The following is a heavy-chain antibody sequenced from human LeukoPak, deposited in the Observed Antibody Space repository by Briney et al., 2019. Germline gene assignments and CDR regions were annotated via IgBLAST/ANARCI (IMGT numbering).Heavy chain of an antibody. CDR3: ARLSVAVAGSYFDY. V-gene: IGHV4-39*01. D-gene: IGHD6-19*01. Sequence: PSETLSLTCTVSGGSISSSSYYWGWIRQPPGKGLEWIGSIYYSGSTYYNPSLKSRVTISVDTSKNRFSLKLSSVTAADTAVYYCARLSVAVAGSYFDYWGQGTLVTVSS. CDR1: GGSISSSSYY. CDR2: IYYSGST. J-gene: IGHJ4*02.